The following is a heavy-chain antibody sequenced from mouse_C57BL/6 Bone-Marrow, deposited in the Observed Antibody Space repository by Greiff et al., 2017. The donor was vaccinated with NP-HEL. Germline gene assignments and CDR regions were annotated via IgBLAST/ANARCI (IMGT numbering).Heavy chain of an antibody. J-gene: IGHJ4*01. CDR1: GYTFTDYE. CDR2: IDPETGGT. D-gene: IGHD2-14*01. CDR3: TRGTHYAMDY. Sequence: VKLVESGAELMRPGASVTLSCKASGYTFTDYEMHWVKQTPVHGLEWIGAIDPETGGTAYNQKFKGKAILTADKSSSTAYMELRSLTSEDSAVYYCTRGTHYAMDYWGQGTSVTVSS. V-gene: IGHV1-15*01.